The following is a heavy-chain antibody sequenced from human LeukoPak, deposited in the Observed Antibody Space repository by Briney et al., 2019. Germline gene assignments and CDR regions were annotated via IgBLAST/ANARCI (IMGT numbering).Heavy chain of an antibody. CDR1: GFTFSSYW. CDR3: ARGGDYGDYDFFDY. V-gene: IGHV3-7*01. Sequence: GGSLRLSCAASGFTFSSYWLSWVRQAPGKGLEWVANIKQDGSEKYYVGSVKGRFTISRDNAKNSLYLQMNSLRAEDTAVYYCARGGDYGDYDFFDYWGQGTLDTVSS. J-gene: IGHJ4*02. CDR2: IKQDGSEK. D-gene: IGHD4-17*01.